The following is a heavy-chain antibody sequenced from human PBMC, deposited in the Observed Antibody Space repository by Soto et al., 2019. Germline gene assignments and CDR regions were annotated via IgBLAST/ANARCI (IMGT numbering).Heavy chain of an antibody. J-gene: IGHJ6*02. CDR3: ANERAVVVPVSTSYFHYYGLDV. D-gene: IGHD2-2*01. CDR1: GFTLDDYT. V-gene: IGHV3-9*01. Sequence: ESGGGLVQPGGSLRLSCAVSGFTLDDYTMHWVRQAPGKGLEWVSGVGWNGGDIVYADSVKGRFTVSRDNTRNSLYLEVNSLTPEDTAIYFCANERAVVVPVSTSYFHYYGLDVWGQETTVTVS. CDR2: VGWNGGDI.